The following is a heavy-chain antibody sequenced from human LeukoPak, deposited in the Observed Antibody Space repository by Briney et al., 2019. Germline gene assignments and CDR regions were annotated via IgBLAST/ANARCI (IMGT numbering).Heavy chain of an antibody. Sequence: GGSLRLSCAASGNYWMHWVRQAPGKGLGWVSHINSDGSWTSYADSVKGRFTISKDNAKNTVYLQMNSLRAEDTAVYYCVSFYETYWGRGTLVTVSS. CDR2: INSDGSWT. CDR3: VSFYETY. V-gene: IGHV3-74*01. J-gene: IGHJ4*02. D-gene: IGHD2/OR15-2a*01. CDR1: GNYW.